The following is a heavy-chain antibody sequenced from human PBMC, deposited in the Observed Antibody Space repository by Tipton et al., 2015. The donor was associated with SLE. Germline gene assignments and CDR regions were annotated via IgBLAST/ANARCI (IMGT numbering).Heavy chain of an antibody. CDR1: GGSISGSPYY. CDR2: IYYSGST. J-gene: IGHJ4*02. V-gene: IGHV4-39*07. Sequence: TLSLTCTVSGGSISGSPYYWAWIRQPPGKGLEWIGSIYYSGSTYYNPSLKSRVTISVDTSKNQFSLKLSSVTAADTAVYYCATKQLVFDYWGQGTLVTVSS. D-gene: IGHD6-13*01. CDR3: ATKQLVFDY.